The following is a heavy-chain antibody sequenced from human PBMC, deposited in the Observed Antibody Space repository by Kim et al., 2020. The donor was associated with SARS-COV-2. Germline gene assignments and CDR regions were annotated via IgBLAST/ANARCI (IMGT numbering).Heavy chain of an antibody. V-gene: IGHV4-34*01. J-gene: IGHJ6*03. CDR2: INHSGST. CDR1: GGSFSGYY. D-gene: IGHD3-3*01. CDR3: ARGRRLRFLEWDHYYYMDV. Sequence: SETLSLTCAVYGGSFSGYYWSWIRQPPGKGLEWIGEINHSGSTNYNPSLKSRVTISVDTSKNQFSLKLSSVTAADTAVYYCARGRRLRFLEWDHYYYMDVWGKGTTVTVSS.